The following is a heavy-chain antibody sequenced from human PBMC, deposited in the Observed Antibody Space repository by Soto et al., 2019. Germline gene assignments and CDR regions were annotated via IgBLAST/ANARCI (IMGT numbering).Heavy chain of an antibody. CDR1: GFTYSDFA. Sequence: QPGGSLRLSCASSGFTYSDFAMTWVRQAPGKGLEWVATISGNGENSYYADSVKGRCTISRDNSEYTVSILITSPRVGDTAVYYCGTTPPPHVRNWSDYWGQGALVTVSS. V-gene: IGHV3-23*01. CDR3: GTTPPPHVRNWSDY. CDR2: ISGNGENS. D-gene: IGHD1-1*01. J-gene: IGHJ5*01.